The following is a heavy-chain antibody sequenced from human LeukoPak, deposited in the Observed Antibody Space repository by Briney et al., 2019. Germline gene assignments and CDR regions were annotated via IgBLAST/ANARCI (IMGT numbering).Heavy chain of an antibody. CDR2: INSDGSST. V-gene: IGHV3-74*01. CDR3: ARDVEVGYSYKPTDY. Sequence: QSGGSLRLSCAASGFTFSSYWMHWVRQAPGKGLVWVSRINSDGSSTSYADSVKGRFTISRDNAKNTLYLQMNSLRAEDTAVYYCARDVEVGYSYKPTDYWGQGTLVTVST. J-gene: IGHJ4*02. CDR1: GFTFSSYW. D-gene: IGHD5-18*01.